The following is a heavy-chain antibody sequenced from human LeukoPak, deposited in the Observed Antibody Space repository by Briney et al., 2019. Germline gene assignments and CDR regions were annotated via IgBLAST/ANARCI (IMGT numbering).Heavy chain of an antibody. CDR3: ARELLGAFDI. V-gene: IGHV4-39*07. Sequence: GSLRLSCAVSGFPFSTFWMSWVRQPPGKGLEWIGSIYYSGSTYYNPSLKSRVTISVDTSKNQFSLKLSSVTAADTAVYYCARELLGAFDIWGQGTMVTVSS. D-gene: IGHD3-10*01. CDR2: IYYSGST. CDR1: GFPFSTFW. J-gene: IGHJ3*02.